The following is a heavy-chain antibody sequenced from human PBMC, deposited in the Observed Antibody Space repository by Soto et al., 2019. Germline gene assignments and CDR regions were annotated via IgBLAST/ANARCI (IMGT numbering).Heavy chain of an antibody. V-gene: IGHV3-23*01. CDR2: ISGSGGST. CDR1: GFTFSSYA. Sequence: GGSLRLSCAASGFTFSSYAMSWVRQAPGKGLEWVSAISGSGGSTYYADSVKGRFTISRDNSKNTLYLQMNSLRAEDTAVYYCAKDRYDDSSGYYPPGYFQHWGQGTLITVSS. J-gene: IGHJ1*01. D-gene: IGHD3-22*01. CDR3: AKDRYDDSSGYYPPGYFQH.